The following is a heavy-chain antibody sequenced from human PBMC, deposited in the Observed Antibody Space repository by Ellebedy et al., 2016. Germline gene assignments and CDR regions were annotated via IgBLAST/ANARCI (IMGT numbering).Heavy chain of an antibody. V-gene: IGHV3-7*01. CDR3: ARDVWGSGFDY. CDR2: IKQDGSEK. D-gene: IGHD7-27*01. CDR1: GFTFSSYA. Sequence: GESLKISCAASGFTFSSYAMHWVRQAPGKGLEWVANIKQDGSEKYYVDSVKGRFTISRDNAKNSLYLQMNSLRAEDTAVYYCARDVWGSGFDYWGQGTLVTVSS. J-gene: IGHJ4*02.